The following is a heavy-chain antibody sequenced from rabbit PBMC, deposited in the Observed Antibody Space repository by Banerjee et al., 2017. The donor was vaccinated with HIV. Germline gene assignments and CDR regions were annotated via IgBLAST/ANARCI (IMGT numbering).Heavy chain of an antibody. Sequence: QEQLKETGGGLVQPGGSLTLSCTASGFDFSSGYWMTWVRQAPGKGLEWIGIIYSDKGNTDYASWAKGRFTISSDNAQNTVDLQMTGLTAADTATYFCARENSGYYYGMDLWGQGTLVTVS. J-gene: IGHJ6*01. CDR1: GFDFSSGYW. CDR3: ARENSGYYYGMDL. D-gene: IGHD1-1*01. V-gene: IGHV1S45*01. CDR2: IYSDKGNT.